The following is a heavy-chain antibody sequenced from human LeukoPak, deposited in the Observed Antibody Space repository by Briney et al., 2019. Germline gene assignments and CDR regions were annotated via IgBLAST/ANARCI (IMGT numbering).Heavy chain of an antibody. CDR2: INPNSGGT. CDR3: ARDIGGHNVGGSYPYTGNDAFDV. D-gene: IGHD3-16*01. Sequence: ASVKVSCKASGYTFTGYYMHWVRQAPGQGLEWMGWINPNSGGTNYAQKLQDRVTMTRDTSISTAYMELSRLRSDDTAVYYCARDIGGHNVGGSYPYTGNDAFDVWGQGTMVTVSS. V-gene: IGHV1-2*02. CDR1: GYTFTGYY. J-gene: IGHJ3*01.